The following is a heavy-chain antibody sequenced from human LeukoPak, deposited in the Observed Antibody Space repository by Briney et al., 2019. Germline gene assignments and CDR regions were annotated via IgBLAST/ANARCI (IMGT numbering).Heavy chain of an antibody. CDR1: GFTVSSNY. Sequence: GGSLRLSCAASGFTVSSNYMSWVRQAPGKGLEWVSVIYSGGSTYYADSVKGRFTISRDNSKNTLYLQMNSLRAEDTAVYYWAREIRFLEWLFGYFDYWGQGTLVTVSS. CDR2: IYSGGST. V-gene: IGHV3-66*02. J-gene: IGHJ4*02. D-gene: IGHD3-3*01. CDR3: AREIRFLEWLFGYFDY.